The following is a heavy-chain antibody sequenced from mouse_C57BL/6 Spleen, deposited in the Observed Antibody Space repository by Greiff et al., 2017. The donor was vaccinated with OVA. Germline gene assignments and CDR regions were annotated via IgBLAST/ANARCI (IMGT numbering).Heavy chain of an antibody. Sequence: VQLQQPGAELVKPGASVKLSCKASGYTFTSYWMHWVKQRPGQGLEWIGMIHPNSGSTNYNEKFKSKATLTVDKSSSTAYMQLSSLTSEDSAVYCCARNYGSSYAYAMDYWGQGTSVTVSS. CDR2: IHPNSGST. J-gene: IGHJ4*01. CDR1: GYTFTSYW. D-gene: IGHD1-1*01. V-gene: IGHV1-64*01. CDR3: ARNYGSSYAYAMDY.